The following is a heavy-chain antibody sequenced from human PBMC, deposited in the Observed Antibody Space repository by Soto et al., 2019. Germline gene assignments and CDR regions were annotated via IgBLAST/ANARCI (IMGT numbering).Heavy chain of an antibody. CDR1: GYSFTSYW. Sequence: HGESLKISCKGSGYSFTSYWIGWVRQMPGKGLEWMGIIYPGDSDTRYSPSFQGQVTISADKSISTAYLQWSSLKASDTAMYYCARQWTIPTTVRLNWFDPWGQGTLVTVSS. CDR3: ARQWTIPTTVRLNWFDP. D-gene: IGHD4-17*01. V-gene: IGHV5-51*01. CDR2: IYPGDSDT. J-gene: IGHJ5*02.